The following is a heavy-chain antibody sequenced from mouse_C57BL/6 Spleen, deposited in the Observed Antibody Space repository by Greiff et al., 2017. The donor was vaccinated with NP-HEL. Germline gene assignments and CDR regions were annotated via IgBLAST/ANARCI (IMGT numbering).Heavy chain of an antibody. J-gene: IGHJ1*03. CDR3: ARDPEGVTTYFDV. V-gene: IGHV5-4*01. D-gene: IGHD2-2*01. CDR1: GFTFSSYA. Sequence: EVMLVESGGGLVKPGGSLKLSCAASGFTFSSYAMSWVRQTPEKRLEWVATISDGGSYTYYPDNVKGRFTISRDNAKNNLYLQMSHLKSEDTAMYYCARDPEGVTTYFDVWGTGTTVTVSS. CDR2: ISDGGSYT.